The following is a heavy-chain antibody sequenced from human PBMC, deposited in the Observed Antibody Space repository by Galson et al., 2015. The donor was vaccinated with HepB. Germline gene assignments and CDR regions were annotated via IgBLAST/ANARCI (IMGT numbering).Heavy chain of an antibody. Sequence: SVKVSCKASGGTFSSYTMSWVRQAPGQGLEWMGRIIPILGIANYAQKFQGRVTITADKSTSTAYMELSSLRSEDTAVYYCARRCGGDCYAFDYWGQGTLVTVSS. V-gene: IGHV1-69*02. J-gene: IGHJ4*02. CDR1: GGTFSSYT. D-gene: IGHD2-21*02. CDR2: IIPILGIA. CDR3: ARRCGGDCYAFDY.